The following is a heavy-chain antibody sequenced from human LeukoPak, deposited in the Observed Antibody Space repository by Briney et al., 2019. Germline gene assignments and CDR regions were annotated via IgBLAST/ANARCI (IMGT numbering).Heavy chain of an antibody. J-gene: IGHJ4*02. V-gene: IGHV3-30*02. D-gene: IGHD2-8*02. CDR3: AKDGSWSCTD. CDR2: IAHHGSDK. CDR1: GFTFSSSA. Sequence: PGGSLRLSCAASGFTFSSSAMHWVRQGPGKGLEWVAYIAHHGSDKYYADSMKGRFTISRDNSKRTLSLQINSLRPDDTAVYYCAKDGSWSCTDWGQGTLVTVSS.